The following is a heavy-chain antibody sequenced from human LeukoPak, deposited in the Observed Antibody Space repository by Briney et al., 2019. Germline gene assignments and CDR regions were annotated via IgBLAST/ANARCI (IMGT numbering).Heavy chain of an antibody. CDR3: ARSLIVASEDY. CDR1: GFTFSSYW. D-gene: IGHD3-22*01. Sequence: GGSLRLSCAASGFTFSSYWMSWVRQAPGKGLDYIALISASGAVPYYAESVKGRFTISRDNAKNSVSLQMNSLSADDTAVYYCARSLIVASEDYWGQGTLVTVSS. CDR2: ISASGAVP. J-gene: IGHJ4*02. V-gene: IGHV3-48*04.